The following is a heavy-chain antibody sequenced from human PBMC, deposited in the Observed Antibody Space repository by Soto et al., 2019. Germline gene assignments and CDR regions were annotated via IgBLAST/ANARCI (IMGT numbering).Heavy chain of an antibody. CDR2: ISSRNTYI. J-gene: IGHJ4*02. Sequence: GGSLRLSCAASGFTFRDYSMNWVRQAPGKGLEWVASISSRNTYIQYADSVRGRFTISRDNAGDSLYLQMDNVSAGDTAMYYCARRANDTTAYSWRYWGQGTLVTVSS. CDR3: ARRANDTTAYSWRY. D-gene: IGHD3-22*01. CDR1: GFTFRDYS. V-gene: IGHV3-21*01.